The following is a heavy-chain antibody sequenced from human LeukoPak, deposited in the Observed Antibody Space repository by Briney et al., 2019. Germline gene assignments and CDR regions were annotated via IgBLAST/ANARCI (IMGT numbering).Heavy chain of an antibody. D-gene: IGHD2-2*01. CDR3: ARELGDHYVVVPASSEFDP. CDR1: GYTFTSYG. CDR2: ISAYNGNT. J-gene: IGHJ5*02. V-gene: IGHV1-18*01. Sequence: GASVKVSCKASGYTFTSYGISWVRQAPGQGLEWMGWISAYNGNTNYAQKLQGRVTMTTDTSTSTAYMELRSLRSDDTAVYYCARELGDHYVVVPASSEFDPLGQGTLVTVSS.